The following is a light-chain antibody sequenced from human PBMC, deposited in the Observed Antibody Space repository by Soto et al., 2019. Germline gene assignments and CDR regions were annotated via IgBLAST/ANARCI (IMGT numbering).Light chain of an antibody. CDR1: QSLTSQY. V-gene: IGKV3-20*01. J-gene: IGKJ1*01. CDR2: VAS. CDR3: HQYHRSPRT. Sequence: EIVLKHSPGTLSLSPGDRATLSRSASQSLTSQYLAWYQQKPGQAPRLLLFVASSRAAGIPDRFSGSGSGTDFTLTISKLEPEDFAVYFCHQYHRSPRTFGQGTKVDIK.